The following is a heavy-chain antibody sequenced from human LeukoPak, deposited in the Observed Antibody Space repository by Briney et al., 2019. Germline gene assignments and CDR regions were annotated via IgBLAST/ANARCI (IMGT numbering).Heavy chain of an antibody. Sequence: GGSLRLSCAASGFTVSSNYMSWVRQAPGKGLEWVSVIYSGGSTYYADSVKGRFTISRDNSKNTLYLQMNSLRAEDTAVYYCAKVKAAALGGLDYWGQGTLVTVSS. D-gene: IGHD6-13*01. CDR3: AKVKAAALGGLDY. CDR2: IYSGGST. V-gene: IGHV3-66*01. CDR1: GFTVSSNY. J-gene: IGHJ4*02.